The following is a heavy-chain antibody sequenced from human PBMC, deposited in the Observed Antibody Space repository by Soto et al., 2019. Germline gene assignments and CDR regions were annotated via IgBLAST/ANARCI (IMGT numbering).Heavy chain of an antibody. D-gene: IGHD2-2*01. Sequence: QVQLVQSGAEVKKPGSSVKVSCKASGGTFSSYTISWVRQAPGQGLEWMGRIIPILGIANYAQKFQGRVTITADKSTSXXYXEXXSLRSEDTAVYYWARDPLGYCSSTSCYSKYNWFDPWGQGTLVTVSS. CDR1: GGTFSSYT. J-gene: IGHJ5*02. V-gene: IGHV1-69*08. CDR2: IIPILGIA. CDR3: ARDPLGYCSSTSCYSKYNWFDP.